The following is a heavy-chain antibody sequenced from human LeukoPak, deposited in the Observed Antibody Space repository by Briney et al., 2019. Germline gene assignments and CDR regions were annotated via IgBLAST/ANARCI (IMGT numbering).Heavy chain of an antibody. CDR1: GFSLSSYW. CDR2: INSDGSTT. D-gene: IGHD6-13*01. CDR3: ARRQYRSSWYYFDY. V-gene: IGHV3-74*01. J-gene: IGHJ4*02. Sequence: GGTLRLSCAASGFSLSSYWMHWGRRAPGKGRVWGSRINSDGSTTNYADSAKGRFTISRDNAKNTLYLQMNSLRAEDTAVYYCARRQYRSSWYYFDYWGQGTLVTVSS.